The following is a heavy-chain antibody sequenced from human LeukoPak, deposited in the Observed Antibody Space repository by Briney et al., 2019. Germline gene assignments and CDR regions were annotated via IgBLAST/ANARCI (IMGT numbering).Heavy chain of an antibody. CDR3: ATSGGSSQLDV. D-gene: IGHD4-23*01. CDR2: INHSGST. Sequence: PSETLSLTCAVYGGSFSGYYWSWIRQPPGTGLEWIGEINHSGSTNYNPSLKSRVTISVDTSKNQFSLKLSSVTTADTAEYYCATSGGSSQLDVWGKGTTVTVSS. V-gene: IGHV4-34*01. J-gene: IGHJ6*04. CDR1: GGSFSGYY.